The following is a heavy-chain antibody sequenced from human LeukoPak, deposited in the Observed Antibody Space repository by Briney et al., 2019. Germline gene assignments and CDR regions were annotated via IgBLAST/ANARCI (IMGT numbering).Heavy chain of an antibody. V-gene: IGHV4-39*02. CDR3: ARDSNGIWYSARQHFDY. J-gene: IGHJ4*02. CDR2: IYYSGST. Sequence: PSETLSLTCTVSGGSISSSSYYWGWIRQPPGKGLEWIGSIYYSGSTYYNPSLKSRVTISVDTSKNQFSLKLSSVTAADTAVYFCARDSNGIWYSARQHFDYWGQGTLVTVSS. D-gene: IGHD2-21*02. CDR1: GGSISSSSYY.